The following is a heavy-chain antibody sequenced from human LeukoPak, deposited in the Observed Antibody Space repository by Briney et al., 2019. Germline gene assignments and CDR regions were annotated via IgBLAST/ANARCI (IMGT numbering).Heavy chain of an antibody. CDR2: ISASGDST. CDR3: ARYGSGSPRTNNWFDP. D-gene: IGHD3-10*01. V-gene: IGHV3-23*01. Sequence: TGGSLRLSCAASGFSFSSYAMTWVRQAPGKGLEWVSGISASGDSTNYADSVKGRFTISRDNSKNTLYLQMNSLRAEDTAVYYCARYGSGSPRTNNWFDPWGQGTLVTVSS. J-gene: IGHJ5*02. CDR1: GFSFSSYA.